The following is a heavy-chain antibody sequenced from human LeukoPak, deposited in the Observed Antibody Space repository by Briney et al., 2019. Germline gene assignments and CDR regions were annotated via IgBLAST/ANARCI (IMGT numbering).Heavy chain of an antibody. D-gene: IGHD4-17*01. J-gene: IGHJ5*02. Sequence: GGSLRLSCAASRFTFSAFAMTWVRQAPGKGLEWVSSITGNHHSRYNTDSVQGRFTISRDNSKNTLYLQMNSLRADDTAIYYCTKDPNGDYVGAFAPWGQGTLVTVSS. V-gene: IGHV3-23*01. CDR2: ITGNHHSR. CDR1: RFTFSAFA. CDR3: TKDPNGDYVGAFAP.